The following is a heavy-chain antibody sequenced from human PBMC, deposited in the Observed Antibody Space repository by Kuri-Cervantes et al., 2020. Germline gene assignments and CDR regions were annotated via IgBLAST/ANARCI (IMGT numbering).Heavy chain of an antibody. Sequence: GESLKISCAAPGFTFSSYGMHWVRQAPGKGLEWVAVISYDGSNKYYADSVKGRFTISRDNSKNTLYLQMNSLRAEDTAVYYCARGGCSGGSCYDADYYYYYYGMDVWGQGTTVTVSS. CDR3: ARGGCSGGSCYDADYYYYYYGMDV. CDR1: GFTFSSYG. V-gene: IGHV3-30*19. J-gene: IGHJ6*02. CDR2: ISYDGSNK. D-gene: IGHD2-15*01.